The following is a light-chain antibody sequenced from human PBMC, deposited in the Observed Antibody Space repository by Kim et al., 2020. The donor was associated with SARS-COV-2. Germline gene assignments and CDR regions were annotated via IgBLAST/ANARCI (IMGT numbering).Light chain of an antibody. CDR2: DAS. CDR1: PSISSW. CDR3: QQYNSYPIT. Sequence: GDRVTITCRASPSISSWLAWYQQKPGKAPTLLIYDASDLESGVPSRFSGSGSGTEFTLTISSLQPDDFATYYCQQYNSYPITFGQGTRLEIK. J-gene: IGKJ5*01. V-gene: IGKV1-5*01.